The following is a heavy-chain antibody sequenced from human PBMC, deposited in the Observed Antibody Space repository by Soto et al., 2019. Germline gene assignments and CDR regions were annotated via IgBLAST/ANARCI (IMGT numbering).Heavy chain of an antibody. Sequence: TLSLTCAISGDSVSSNSAAWNWIRQSPSRGLEWLGRTYYRSKWYNDYAVSVKSRITINPDTSKNQFSLQLNSVTPEDTAVYYCARDLVGTNQKWMGGYSYYGMDVWGQGTIVTV. J-gene: IGHJ6*01. CDR2: TYYRSKWYN. CDR1: GDSVSSNSAA. D-gene: IGHD6-19*01. CDR3: ARDLVGTNQKWMGGYSYYGMDV. V-gene: IGHV6-1*01.